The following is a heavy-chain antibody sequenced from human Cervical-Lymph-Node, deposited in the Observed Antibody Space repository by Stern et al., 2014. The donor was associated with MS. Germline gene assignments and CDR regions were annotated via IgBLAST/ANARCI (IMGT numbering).Heavy chain of an antibody. Sequence: QVQLVQSGAEVKKPGSSVKVSCKASGGTFSRYAISWVRQAPGQGLEWMGGIIPMFGTANYAQKFQVRVTITADESTSTAYMEVSSLRSEDTAVYYCARDGGYKTVNYYYYGMDVWGQGTTVTVSS. D-gene: IGHD5-24*01. V-gene: IGHV1-69*01. CDR1: GGTFSRYA. CDR3: ARDGGYKTVNYYYYGMDV. CDR2: IIPMFGTA. J-gene: IGHJ6*02.